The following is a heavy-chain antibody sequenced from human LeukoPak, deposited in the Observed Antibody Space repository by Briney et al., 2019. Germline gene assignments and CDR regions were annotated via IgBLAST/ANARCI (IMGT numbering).Heavy chain of an antibody. Sequence: SETLSLTCTVSGGSISSYYWSWIRQPPGKGLEWIGYIYYSGSTNYNPSLKSRVTISVDTSKNQFSLKLSSVTAADTAVYYCARLGVAGQDAFDIWGQGTMVTVSS. V-gene: IGHV4-59*08. D-gene: IGHD6-19*01. CDR1: GGSISSYY. J-gene: IGHJ3*02. CDR3: ARLGVAGQDAFDI. CDR2: IYYSGST.